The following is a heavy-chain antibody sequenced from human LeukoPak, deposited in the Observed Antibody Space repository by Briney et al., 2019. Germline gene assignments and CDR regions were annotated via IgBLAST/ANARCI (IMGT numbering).Heavy chain of an antibody. J-gene: IGHJ3*02. D-gene: IGHD2-2*01. CDR1: GGSISSSSYY. V-gene: IGHV4-39*01. Sequence: PSETLSLTCTVSGGSISSSSYYWGWIRQPPGKGLEWIGSIYYSGSTYYNPSLKSRVTISVDTSKNQFSLKLSSVTAADTAVYYCARASLRPAANLDAFDIWGQGTMVTVSS. CDR3: ARASLRPAANLDAFDI. CDR2: IYYSGST.